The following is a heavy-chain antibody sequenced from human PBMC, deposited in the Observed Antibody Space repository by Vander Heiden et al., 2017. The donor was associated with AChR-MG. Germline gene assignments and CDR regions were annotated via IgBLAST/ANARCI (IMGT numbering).Heavy chain of an antibody. CDR2: IIPIFGTA. V-gene: IGHV1-69*01. CDR3: AREIFGVRGDHYYYFDY. D-gene: IGHD3-10*01. CDR1: GGTFSSHA. Sequence: QVQLVQSGSEVKKPGSSVKVSCKASGGTFSSHAISWVRQAPGQGLEWMGGIIPIFGTANYAQKFQGRVTITADESTSTAYMELSSLRSEDTAVYYCAREIFGVRGDHYYYFDYWGQGTLVTVSS. J-gene: IGHJ4*02.